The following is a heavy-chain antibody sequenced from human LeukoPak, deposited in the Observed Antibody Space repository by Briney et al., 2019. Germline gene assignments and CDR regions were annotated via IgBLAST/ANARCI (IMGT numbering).Heavy chain of an antibody. D-gene: IGHD3-3*01. CDR2: IYHSGST. V-gene: IGHV4-38-2*02. Sequence: SETLSLTCTVSGYSISSGYYWGWIRQPPGKGLEWIGSIYHSGSTYYNPSLKSRVTISVDTSKNQFSLKLSSVTAADTAVYYRARAVVFWSGYIDYWGQGTLVTVSS. CDR3: ARAVVFWSGYIDY. J-gene: IGHJ4*02. CDR1: GYSISSGYY.